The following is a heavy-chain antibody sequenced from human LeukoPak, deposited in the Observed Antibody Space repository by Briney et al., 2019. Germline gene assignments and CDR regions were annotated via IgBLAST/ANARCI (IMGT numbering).Heavy chain of an antibody. J-gene: IGHJ6*03. CDR2: IKQHGSEK. V-gene: IGHV3-7*01. Sequence: PGGSLRLSCAASGFTFSSYWMSWVRQAPGRGLEWVANIKQHGSEKYYVDSVKGRFTISRDNAKISLYLQMNSLRAEDTAVYYCAREGGYSYGKSYYFYMDVWGKGTTVTVSS. CDR1: GFTFSSYW. CDR3: AREGGYSYGKSYYFYMDV. D-gene: IGHD5-18*01.